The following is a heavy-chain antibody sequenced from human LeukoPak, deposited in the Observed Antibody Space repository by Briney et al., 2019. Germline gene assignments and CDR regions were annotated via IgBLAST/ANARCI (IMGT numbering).Heavy chain of an antibody. Sequence: KPSETLSLTCIVSHGSISGTPYYWGWFRQSPGKGPEWIGNIHYGGTVYYNPSLKSSVTISVDPSKNQFSLNLYSVTAADTALYFCARVTRYDASRDYWYMDVWGKGTTVTVSS. CDR2: IHYGGTV. J-gene: IGHJ6*03. CDR1: HGSISGTPYY. D-gene: IGHD2-21*02. CDR3: ARVTRYDASRDYWYMDV. V-gene: IGHV4-39*07.